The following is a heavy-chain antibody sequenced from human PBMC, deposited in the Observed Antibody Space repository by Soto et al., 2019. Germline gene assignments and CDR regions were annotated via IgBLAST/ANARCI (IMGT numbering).Heavy chain of an antibody. CDR2: ISQGGST. Sequence: QVQLQESGPGLVKPSGTLSLTCAVSGGSITTGNWWSWVRQPPGEGLEWIGDISQGGSTNYNPSLKSRVTISVDRSKNQFSLKLTSVTAADKAVYYCARSWSSGWYVLDYWGQGTLVTVSS. J-gene: IGHJ4*02. V-gene: IGHV4-4*02. D-gene: IGHD6-19*01. CDR3: ARSWSSGWYVLDY. CDR1: GGSITTGNW.